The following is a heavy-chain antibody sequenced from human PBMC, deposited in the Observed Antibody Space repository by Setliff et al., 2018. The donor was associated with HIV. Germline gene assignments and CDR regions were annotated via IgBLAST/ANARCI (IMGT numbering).Heavy chain of an antibody. D-gene: IGHD1-26*01. CDR3: ASGGGREALRATAQLPHS. V-gene: IGHV1-69*10. J-gene: IGHJ4*02. CDR2: VIPALGIP. Sequence: SVKVSCKASGGTFSSYAISWVRQAPGQGLEWMGGVIPALGIPDYAQKLQGRITITAAKYTDTAYMELSNLRFEDTAIYFCASGGGREALRATAQLPHSWGQGTLVTVSS. CDR1: GGTFSSYA.